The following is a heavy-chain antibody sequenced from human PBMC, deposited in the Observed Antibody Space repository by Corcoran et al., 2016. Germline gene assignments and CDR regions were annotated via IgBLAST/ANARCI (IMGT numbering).Heavy chain of an antibody. CDR2: ISYDGSNK. CDR3: AKGRSIVVVVAAYDY. D-gene: IGHD2-15*01. Sequence: VQLVESGGGLVQPGGSLRLSCAASGFTFSSYGMHWVRQAPGKGLEWVAVISYDGSNKYYADSVKGRFTISRDNSKNTLYLQMNSLRAEETAVYYCAKGRSIVVVVAAYDYWGQGTLVTVSS. J-gene: IGHJ4*02. V-gene: IGHV3-30*18. CDR1: GFTFSSYG.